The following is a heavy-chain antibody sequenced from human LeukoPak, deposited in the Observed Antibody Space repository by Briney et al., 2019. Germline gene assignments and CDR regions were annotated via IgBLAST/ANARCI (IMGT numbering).Heavy chain of an antibody. CDR2: IKEDGTET. CDR1: GFMFSSNW. Sequence: GGSLRLSCAASGFMFSSNWMSWVRLAPGKGLEWVANIKEDGTETYYVDSVKGRFTISRDNSKNTLYLQMNSLRAEDTAVYYCAKSRVPYYDILTGTLFGWFDPWGQGTLVTVSS. V-gene: IGHV3-7*03. CDR3: AKSRVPYYDILTGTLFGWFDP. J-gene: IGHJ5*02. D-gene: IGHD3-9*01.